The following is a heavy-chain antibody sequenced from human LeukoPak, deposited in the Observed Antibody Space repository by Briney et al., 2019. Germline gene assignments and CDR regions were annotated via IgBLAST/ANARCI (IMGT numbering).Heavy chain of an antibody. CDR3: ARAFDHNYYGSGSDY. D-gene: IGHD3-10*01. J-gene: IGHJ4*02. CDR2: IYSGGST. CDR1: GFTVSSNY. Sequence: GGSLRLSCAASGFTVSSNYMSWVRQAPGKGLEWVSVIYSGGSTYYADSVKGRFTISRDNAKNSLYLQMNSLRAEDTALYYCARAFDHNYYGSGSDYWGQGTLVTVSS. V-gene: IGHV3-53*01.